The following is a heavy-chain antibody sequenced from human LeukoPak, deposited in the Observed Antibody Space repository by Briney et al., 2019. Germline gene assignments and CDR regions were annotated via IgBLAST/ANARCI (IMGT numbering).Heavy chain of an antibody. Sequence: GGSLRLSCAASGNYWMHWVRQVPGKGLVWVSHINSDGSWTSYADSVKGRFTISKDNAKNTVYLQMNSLRAEDTAVYYCTSSFELGGQGTLATVSS. CDR2: INSDGSWT. J-gene: IGHJ4*02. D-gene: IGHD3-3*02. V-gene: IGHV3-74*01. CDR3: TSSFEL. CDR1: GNYW.